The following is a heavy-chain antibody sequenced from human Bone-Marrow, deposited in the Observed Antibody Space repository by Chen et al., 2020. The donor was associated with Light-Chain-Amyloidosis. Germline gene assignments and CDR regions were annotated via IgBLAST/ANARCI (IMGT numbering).Heavy chain of an antibody. Sequence: EVLLVESGGGLVQPGGSLRLSCAASGFTFSSYWTHWVRQAPGKGLVWVSRINGDGSATNYPDFVKGRFTISRDNAKNTLYLRMNSLRAEDTAVYYCARSQSGIYDYWGQGTLVTVSS. V-gene: IGHV3-74*02. J-gene: IGHJ4*02. CDR2: INGDGSAT. CDR1: GFTFSSYW. D-gene: IGHD1-1*01. CDR3: ARSQSGIYDY.